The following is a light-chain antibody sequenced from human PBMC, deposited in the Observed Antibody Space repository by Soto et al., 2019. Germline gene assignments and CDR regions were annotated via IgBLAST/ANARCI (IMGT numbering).Light chain of an antibody. Sequence: ETVLTQSPGTLSLSPGERATLSCRAIQSVSSSYLAWYQQRPGQAPRLLIYGTSSRATGIPDRFSGSGSGTDFTLTISRLEPEDFAVYFCQRYGSSPLITFGQGTRLEIK. V-gene: IGKV3-20*01. CDR2: GTS. CDR3: QRYGSSPLIT. J-gene: IGKJ5*01. CDR1: QSVSSSY.